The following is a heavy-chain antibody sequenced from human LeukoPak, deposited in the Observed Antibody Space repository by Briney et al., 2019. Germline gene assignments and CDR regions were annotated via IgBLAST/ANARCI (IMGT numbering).Heavy chain of an antibody. CDR2: ISYDGSNK. Sequence: GGSLRLSCAASGFTFSSYAMHWVRQAPGKGLEWVAVISYDGSNKYYADSVKGRFTISRDNAKNSLYLQMNSLRAEDTAVYYCARRSPHYDFGFDPWGQGTLVTVSS. CDR1: GFTFSSYA. J-gene: IGHJ5*02. D-gene: IGHD3-3*01. CDR3: ARRSPHYDFGFDP. V-gene: IGHV3-30-3*01.